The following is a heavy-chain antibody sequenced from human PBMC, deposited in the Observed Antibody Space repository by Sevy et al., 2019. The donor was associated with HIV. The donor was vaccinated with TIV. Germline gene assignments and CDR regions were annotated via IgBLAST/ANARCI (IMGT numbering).Heavy chain of an antibody. CDR1: GYSISSGYY. CDR3: ARVRVVIVPSGWFDP. V-gene: IGHV4-38-2*01. Sequence: SETLSLTCAVSGYSISSGYYWGWIRQPPGKGLEWIGSIYHSGSTYYNPSLKSRVTISVDTSKNQFSLKLSSVTAADTAVYYCARVRVVIVPSGWFDPWGQGTLVTVSS. J-gene: IGHJ5*02. CDR2: IYHSGST. D-gene: IGHD3-3*01.